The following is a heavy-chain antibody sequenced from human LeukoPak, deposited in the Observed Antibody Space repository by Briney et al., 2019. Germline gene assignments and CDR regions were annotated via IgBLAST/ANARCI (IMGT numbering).Heavy chain of an antibody. V-gene: IGHV3-23*01. CDR3: AIMHRYYDGSGYWVQ. CDR2: ISTSGGST. Sequence: GGSLRLSGAASGFTFSSYAMSWVRQAPGKGLEWVSGISTSGGSTSYADSVKGRFTISRDNPRNTLYMQMNSLRDEDTAVYYCAIMHRYYDGSGYWVQWGQGTLVTVSS. D-gene: IGHD3-22*01. J-gene: IGHJ4*02. CDR1: GFTFSSYA.